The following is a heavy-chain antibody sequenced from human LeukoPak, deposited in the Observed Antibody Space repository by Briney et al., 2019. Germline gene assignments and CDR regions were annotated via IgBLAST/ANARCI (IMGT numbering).Heavy chain of an antibody. CDR3: ARVDYYDSSGFLYYFDY. CDR2: ISAYNGNT. D-gene: IGHD3-22*01. CDR1: GYTFTSYG. Sequence: ASVTVSCKASGYTFTSYGISWVRQAPGQGLEWMGWISAYNGNTNYAQKLQGRVTMTTDTSTSTAYMELRGLRSDDTAVYYCARVDYYDSSGFLYYFDYWGQGTLVTVSS. V-gene: IGHV1-18*01. J-gene: IGHJ4*02.